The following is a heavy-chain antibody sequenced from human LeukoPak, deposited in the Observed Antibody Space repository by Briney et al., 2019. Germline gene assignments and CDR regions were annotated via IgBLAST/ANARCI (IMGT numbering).Heavy chain of an antibody. D-gene: IGHD4-17*01. V-gene: IGHV3-30*18. CDR1: GFTFSSYG. CDR3: AKDPQHDYGYYFDY. CDR2: ISYDGSNK. J-gene: IGHJ4*02. Sequence: GGTLRLSCAASGFTFSSYGMHWVRQAPGKGLEWVAVISYDGSNKYYADSVKGRFTISRDNSKNTLYLQMNSLRAEDTAVYYCAKDPQHDYGYYFDYWGQGTLVTVSS.